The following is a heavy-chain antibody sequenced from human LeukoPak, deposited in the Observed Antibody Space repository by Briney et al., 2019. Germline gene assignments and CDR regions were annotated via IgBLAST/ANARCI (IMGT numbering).Heavy chain of an antibody. Sequence: GGSLRLSCAASGFTFSSYGMHWVRQAPGKGLEWVAVIWYDGSNKYYADSVKGRFTISRDNSKNTLYLQMNSLRAEDTAVYYCAREGGWYEVYYYGMDVWGQGTTVTVSS. CDR3: AREGGWYEVYYYGMDV. J-gene: IGHJ6*02. CDR2: IWYDGSNK. CDR1: GFTFSSYG. D-gene: IGHD6-19*01. V-gene: IGHV3-33*01.